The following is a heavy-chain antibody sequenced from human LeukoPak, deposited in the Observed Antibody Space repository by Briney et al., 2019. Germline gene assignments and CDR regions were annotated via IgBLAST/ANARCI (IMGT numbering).Heavy chain of an antibody. D-gene: IGHD1-26*01. Sequence: SETLSLTCTVSGGSISSYYWNWIRQPAGKGLEWIGRIYPSGSTIYNPSLKSRVTMSGDTSKNQFSPKLSSVTAADTAVYYCARGIVGATFYFDYWGQGTLVTVSS. CDR1: GGSISSYY. V-gene: IGHV4-4*07. CDR2: IYPSGST. CDR3: ARGIVGATFYFDY. J-gene: IGHJ4*02.